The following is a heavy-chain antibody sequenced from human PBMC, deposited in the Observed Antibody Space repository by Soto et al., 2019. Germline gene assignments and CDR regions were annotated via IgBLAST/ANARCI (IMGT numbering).Heavy chain of an antibody. J-gene: IGHJ6*02. CDR1: GYTFTSYG. CDR3: ARAAGYCSVGSCYSYYCYRMDV. CDR2: ISAYNGNT. V-gene: IGHV1-18*01. D-gene: IGHD2-15*01. Sequence: QVQLVQSGAEVKKPGASAKVSCKASGYTFTSYGISWVRQAPGQGLEWMGWISAYNGNTNYAQKLQVRVTMTTDTSRSTAYMELRSLRSDGTAVYYCARAAGYCSVGSCYSYYCYRMDVWRQGTTVTVSS.